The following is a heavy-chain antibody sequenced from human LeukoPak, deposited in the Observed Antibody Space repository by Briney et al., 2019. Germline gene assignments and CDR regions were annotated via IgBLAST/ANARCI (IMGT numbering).Heavy chain of an antibody. CDR1: GGSISSYY. Sequence: PSETLSLTCTVSGGSISSYYWSWIRQPPGKGLEWIGYIYYSGSTNYNPSLKSRVTISVDTSKNQFSLKLSSVTAADSAVYYGARTKVVPAANWFDPWGQGTLVTVSS. CDR3: ARTKVVPAANWFDP. D-gene: IGHD2-2*01. J-gene: IGHJ5*02. V-gene: IGHV4-59*12. CDR2: IYYSGST.